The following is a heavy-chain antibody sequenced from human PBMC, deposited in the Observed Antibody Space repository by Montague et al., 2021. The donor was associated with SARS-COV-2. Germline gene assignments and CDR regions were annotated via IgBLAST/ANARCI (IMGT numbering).Heavy chain of an antibody. V-gene: IGHV3-48*03. J-gene: IGHJ6*02. D-gene: IGHD2-15*01. Sequence: SLRLSCAASGFTFSSYEMNWVRQAPGKGLEWVSYISSSGSTIYYADSVKGRFTISRDNAKNSLYLQMNSLRAEDTAVYYCARARGGSYYYGMDVWGQGTTVTVSS. CDR2: ISSSGSTI. CDR3: ARARGGSYYYGMDV. CDR1: GFTFSSYE.